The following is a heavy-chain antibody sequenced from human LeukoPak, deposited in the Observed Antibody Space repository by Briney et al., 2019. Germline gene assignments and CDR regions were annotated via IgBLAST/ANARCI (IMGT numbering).Heavy chain of an antibody. CDR1: GGTFSSYA. CDR3: ARGYWNDSGWFDP. J-gene: IGHJ5*02. D-gene: IGHD1-1*01. V-gene: IGHV1-69*05. Sequence: ASVKVSCKASGGTFSSYAISWVRQAPGQGLEWMGGIIPIFGTANYAQKFQGRVTITTDESTSTAYMELSGLRSEDTAVYYCARGYWNDSGWFDPWGQGTLVTVSS. CDR2: IIPIFGTA.